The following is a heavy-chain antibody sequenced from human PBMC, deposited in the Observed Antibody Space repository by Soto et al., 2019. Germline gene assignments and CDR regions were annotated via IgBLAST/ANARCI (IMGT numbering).Heavy chain of an antibody. CDR2: IYHSGST. D-gene: IGHD2-15*01. Sequence: PSETLSLTCAVSGYSISSGYYWGWIRQPPGKGLEWIGSIYHSGSTYYNPSLKSRVTISVDTSKNQFSLKLSSVTAADTAVYYCARAGDCSGGSCQAWFDLWGQGTLVIVSS. J-gene: IGHJ5*02. CDR1: GYSISSGYY. V-gene: IGHV4-38-2*01. CDR3: ARAGDCSGGSCQAWFDL.